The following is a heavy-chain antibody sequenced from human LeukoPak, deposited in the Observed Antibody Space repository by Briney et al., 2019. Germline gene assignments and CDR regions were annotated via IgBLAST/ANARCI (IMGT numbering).Heavy chain of an antibody. CDR1: GFTFSSYA. D-gene: IGHD3-22*01. V-gene: IGHV4-38-2*01. J-gene: IGHJ4*02. CDR2: IYYSGST. Sequence: GSLRLSCAASGFTFSSYAMSWVRQAPGKGLEWIGSIYYSGSTYYNPSLKSRVTISVDTSKNQFSLKLSSVTAADTAVYYCARTFTMIVDYWGQGTLVTVSS. CDR3: ARTFTMIVDY.